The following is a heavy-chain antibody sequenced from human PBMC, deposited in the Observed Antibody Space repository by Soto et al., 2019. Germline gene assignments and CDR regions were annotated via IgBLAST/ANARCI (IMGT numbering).Heavy chain of an antibody. Sequence: QVQLVKSGGGVVQPGRSLRLSCAASGFTFSSYAMHWVRQAPGKGLEWVAVISYDGSNKYYADSVKGRFTISRDNSKNTLYLQMNSLRAEDTAVYYCAREDSGSYYYYYYGMDVWGQGTTVTVSS. CDR2: ISYDGSNK. CDR1: GFTFSSYA. V-gene: IGHV3-30-3*01. CDR3: AREDSGSYYYYYYGMDV. D-gene: IGHD3-10*01. J-gene: IGHJ6*02.